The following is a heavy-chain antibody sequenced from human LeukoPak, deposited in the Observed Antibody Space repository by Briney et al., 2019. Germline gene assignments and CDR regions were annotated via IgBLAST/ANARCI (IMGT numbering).Heavy chain of an antibody. CDR1: GFTFSSYG. D-gene: IGHD2-15*01. CDR2: IWYDGSNK. Sequence: TGRSLRLSCAASGFTFSSYGMHWVRQAPGKGLEWVAVIWYDGSNKYYADSVKGRFTISRDNSKNTLYLQMNSLRAEDTAVYYCARVACSGGSCHLGYFDLWGRGTLVTVSP. V-gene: IGHV3-33*01. CDR3: ARVACSGGSCHLGYFDL. J-gene: IGHJ2*01.